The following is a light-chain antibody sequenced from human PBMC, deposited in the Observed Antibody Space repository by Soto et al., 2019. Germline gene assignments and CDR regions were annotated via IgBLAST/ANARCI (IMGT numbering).Light chain of an antibody. J-gene: IGKJ5*01. CDR1: QDINKN. V-gene: IGKV3-15*01. CDR3: QQYSSSPS. Sequence: MTQSPSSLSASVGDRVTITCQASQDINKNLIWYQQKPGQVPSLLIYGASTRASGIPARFSGSGSGTEFTLNIGSLQSEDFAVYYCQQYSSSPSFGQGTRLEI. CDR2: GAS.